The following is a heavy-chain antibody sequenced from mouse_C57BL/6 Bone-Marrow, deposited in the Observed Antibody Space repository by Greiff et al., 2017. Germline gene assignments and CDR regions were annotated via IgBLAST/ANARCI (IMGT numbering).Heavy chain of an antibody. CDR2: IYWDDDK. CDR1: GFSLSTSGMG. J-gene: IGHJ1*03. CDR3: ARDEYYGGGWYFDV. Sequence: QVTLKESGPGILQSSQTLSLTCSFSGFSLSTSGMGVSWIRQPSGKGLEWLAHIYWDDDKRYNPSLKSRLTISKDTSRNQVFLNIASVDTADTATYCCARDEYYGGGWYFDVGGTGTAVTVSA. D-gene: IGHD1-1*02. V-gene: IGHV8-12*01.